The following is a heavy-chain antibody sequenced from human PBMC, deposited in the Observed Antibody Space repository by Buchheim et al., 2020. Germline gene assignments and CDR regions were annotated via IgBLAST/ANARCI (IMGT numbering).Heavy chain of an antibody. D-gene: IGHD1-26*01. J-gene: IGHJ4*02. CDR2: YSGSP. Sequence: QVQLRESGPGLVKPSETLSLTCTVSGDSINNYFWSWIRQPPGKGLEWIGYSGSPNYNPSLNSRVTISVDTSKNQFSLKLSSVTAADTAVYYCATTGAGATDYWGQGTL. V-gene: IGHV4-59*01. CDR1: GDSINNYF. CDR3: ATTGAGATDY.